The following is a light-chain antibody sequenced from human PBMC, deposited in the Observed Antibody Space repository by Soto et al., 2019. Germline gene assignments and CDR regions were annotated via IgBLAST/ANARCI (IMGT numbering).Light chain of an antibody. V-gene: IGKV3-20*01. CDR2: GAS. CDR3: PQYGTSPHT. CDR1: QSINSNY. J-gene: IGKJ2*01. Sequence: EIVLTQSPGTLSLSPRERATLSCRASQSINSNYLAWYQQKPGQVPRPLIYGASIRAAGVPDRLSGSGSGTDFTLSMSRLEPEDYAVYYCPQYGTSPHTFGQGTKLEIK.